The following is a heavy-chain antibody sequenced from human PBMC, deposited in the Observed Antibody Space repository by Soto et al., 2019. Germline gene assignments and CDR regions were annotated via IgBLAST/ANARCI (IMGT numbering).Heavy chain of an antibody. D-gene: IGHD5-18*01. J-gene: IGHJ4*02. Sequence: QVQLVDSGGGVVQPGRSLRLSCAASGFTFSSYGMHWVRQAPGKGLEWVAVISYDGSNKYYADSVKGRFTISRDNSKNTLYLQMNIMSAEDTAVYDCAKDQDSYVSPAIDYWGQGTLVTVSS. CDR3: AKDQDSYVSPAIDY. CDR1: GFTFSSYG. CDR2: ISYDGSNK. V-gene: IGHV3-30*18.